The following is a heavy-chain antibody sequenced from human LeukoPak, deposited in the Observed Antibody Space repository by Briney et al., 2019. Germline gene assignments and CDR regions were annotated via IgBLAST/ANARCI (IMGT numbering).Heavy chain of an antibody. D-gene: IGHD3-22*01. CDR3: ARVAHYYDSSGYRPYNNWFDP. J-gene: IGHJ5*02. Sequence: SQTLSLTCDISGDSVSSNSAAWNWIRQSPLRGLEWLGRTYYRSKWYNDYAVSVKSRITINPDTSKNQFSLQLNSVTPEDTAVYYCARVAHYYDSSGYRPYNNWFDPWGQGTLVTVSS. CDR2: TYYRSKWYN. V-gene: IGHV6-1*01. CDR1: GDSVSSNSAA.